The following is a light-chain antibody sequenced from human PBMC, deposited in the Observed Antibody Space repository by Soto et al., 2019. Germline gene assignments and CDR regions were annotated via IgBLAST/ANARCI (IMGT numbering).Light chain of an antibody. CDR2: EVS. Sequence: QSVLTQPASVSGSPGQSITISCTGISSDVGSYNLVSWYQQHPGKAPKLMIYEVSKRPSGVSNRFSGSKSGNTASLTISGLQAEDEADYYCCSYAGSSTPWVFGGGTKVTVL. J-gene: IGLJ3*02. V-gene: IGLV2-23*02. CDR1: SSDVGSYNL. CDR3: CSYAGSSTPWV.